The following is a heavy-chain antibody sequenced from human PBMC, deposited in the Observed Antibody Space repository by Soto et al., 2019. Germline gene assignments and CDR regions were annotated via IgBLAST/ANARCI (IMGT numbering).Heavy chain of an antibody. CDR1: GGSISSSSYY. Sequence: SETLSLTCTVSGGSISSSSYYWGWIRQPPGKGLEWIGSIYYSGSTYYNPSLKSRVTISVDTSKNQFSLKLSSVTAADTAVYYCARSPIITFGGVIVIPDRVDVWGQGTTVTVSS. CDR3: ARSPIITFGGVIVIPDRVDV. CDR2: IYYSGST. V-gene: IGHV4-39*01. D-gene: IGHD3-16*02. J-gene: IGHJ6*02.